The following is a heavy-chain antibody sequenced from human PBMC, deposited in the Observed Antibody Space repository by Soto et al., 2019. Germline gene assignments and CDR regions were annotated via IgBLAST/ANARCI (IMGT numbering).Heavy chain of an antibody. CDR2: FYYTGTT. V-gene: IGHV4-61*01. Sequence: LSLTCTVSGASLSSGSYYWSWIRQPPGKGLEWIGYFYYTGTTKYNPSLESRVTISADTSKNQFSLNLTSVTAADTAVYYCARISYWVKDYWGQGALVTVSS. D-gene: IGHD2-8*02. CDR1: GASLSSGSYY. J-gene: IGHJ4*02. CDR3: ARISYWVKDY.